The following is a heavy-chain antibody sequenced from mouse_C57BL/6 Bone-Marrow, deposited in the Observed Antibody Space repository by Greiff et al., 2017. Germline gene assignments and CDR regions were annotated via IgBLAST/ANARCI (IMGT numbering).Heavy chain of an antibody. Sequence: EVKVIESGAGLVKPGGSLKFSCAASGFTFSSYAMPWVRQTPEKRLEWVATISDCGSYTYYPDNVKGRFTFSRDNDKNNRYLQMDHLKSEDTAMYYSARDRGQLRLNYFDYWGQGTTLTVSS. V-gene: IGHV5-4*01. J-gene: IGHJ2*01. CDR2: ISDCGSYT. CDR3: ARDRGQLRLNYFDY. CDR1: GFTFSSYA. D-gene: IGHD3-2*02.